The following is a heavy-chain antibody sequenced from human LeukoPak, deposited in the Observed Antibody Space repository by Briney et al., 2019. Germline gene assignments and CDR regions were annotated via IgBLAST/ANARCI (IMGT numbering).Heavy chain of an antibody. Sequence: GGSLRLSCAASEITLSNYWIHWVRQAPGKGLVWVSRISYDGHNTNYADSVKGRFTISRDTAKNTLYLQMNSLRAEDTAVYYCARGGAVAGTGDYWGQGTLVTVSS. D-gene: IGHD6-19*01. CDR2: ISYDGHNT. J-gene: IGHJ4*02. V-gene: IGHV3-74*01. CDR3: ARGGAVAGTGDY. CDR1: EITLSNYW.